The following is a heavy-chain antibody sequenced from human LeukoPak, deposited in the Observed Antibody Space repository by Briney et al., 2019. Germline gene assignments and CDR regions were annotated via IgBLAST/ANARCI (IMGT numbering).Heavy chain of an antibody. V-gene: IGHV4-39*01. CDR1: GGSISSSSYY. CDR3: VGLVDPGWFDP. D-gene: IGHD2-15*01. CDR2: IYYSGST. J-gene: IGHJ5*02. Sequence: PSETLSLTCTVSGGSISSSSYYWAWIRQSPGKGLEWIANIYYSGSTYYNPSLNSRVTISVDTSKNQFSLKLSSVIATDTAVYYCVGLVDPGWFDPWGQGTLVTVSS.